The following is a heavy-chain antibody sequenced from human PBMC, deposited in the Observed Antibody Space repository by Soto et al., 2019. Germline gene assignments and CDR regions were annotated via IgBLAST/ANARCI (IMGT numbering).Heavy chain of an antibody. CDR1: GGSISSYY. J-gene: IGHJ4*02. Sequence: SETLSLTCTVSGGSISSYYWSWIRQPPGKGLEWIGYIYYSGSTNYNPSLKSRVTISVDTSKNQFSLKLSSVTAADTAVYYCARGGTAMVRAEPTIDYWGQGTLVTVSS. CDR3: ARGGTAMVRAEPTIDY. V-gene: IGHV4-59*01. CDR2: IYYSGST. D-gene: IGHD5-18*01.